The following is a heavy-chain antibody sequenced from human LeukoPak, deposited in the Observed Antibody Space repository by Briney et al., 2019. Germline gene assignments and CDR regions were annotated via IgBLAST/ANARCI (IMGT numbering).Heavy chain of an antibody. V-gene: IGHV3-30*18. Sequence: GGSLRLSCAASGFTFSSYGMNWVRQAPGKGLEWVAVISYDGSNKYYADSVKGRFTISRDNSKNTLYLQMNSLRAEDTAVYYCAKDSGGIIPHEYWGQGTLVTVSS. CDR1: GFTFSSYG. CDR2: ISYDGSNK. D-gene: IGHD4-23*01. CDR3: AKDSGGIIPHEY. J-gene: IGHJ4*02.